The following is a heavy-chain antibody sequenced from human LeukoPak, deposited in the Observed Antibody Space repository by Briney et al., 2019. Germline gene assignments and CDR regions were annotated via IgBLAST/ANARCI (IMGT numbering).Heavy chain of an antibody. J-gene: IGHJ3*02. V-gene: IGHV5-51*01. CDR1: GYIFSHYW. CDR2: IYPGDSDT. CDR3: ARLRLYCSSTSCYRDAFDI. D-gene: IGHD2-2*01. Sequence: GESLKISCETFGYIFSHYWIGWVRQMPGKGLEWMGLIYPGDSDTRYSPSFQGQVTISADKSISTAYLQWSSLKASDTAMYYCARLRLYCSSTSCYRDAFDIWGQGTMVTVSS.